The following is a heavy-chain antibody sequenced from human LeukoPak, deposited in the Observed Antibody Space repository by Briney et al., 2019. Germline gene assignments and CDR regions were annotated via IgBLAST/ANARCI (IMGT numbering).Heavy chain of an antibody. CDR2: FYSGGST. CDR1: GSTVSSNY. CDR3: VRGAGWNYFEY. Sequence: PGGSLRLSCAASGSTVSSNYMSWVRQAPGKGLEWVSVFYSGGSTYYADSVQGRFTISRDNSKNTVHLQMNSLRAEDTAVYYCVRGAGWNYFEYCGQGALGTVSS. V-gene: IGHV3-66*02. J-gene: IGHJ4*02. D-gene: IGHD6-19*01.